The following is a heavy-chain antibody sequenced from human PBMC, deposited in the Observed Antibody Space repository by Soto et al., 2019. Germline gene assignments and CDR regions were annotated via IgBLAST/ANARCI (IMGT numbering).Heavy chain of an antibody. CDR2: FFIGGNT. Sequence: QLQLQESGPGLVKPSDTLSLTCTVSGGSISSSTYYWGWMRQPPGKGLEWIACFFIGGNTYYNPSRTSRVTLSVDTAKNQFSLKMSSVTAADTDVYFCARRHGLDFVVYYWGQGILVTVSS. V-gene: IGHV4-39*01. J-gene: IGHJ4*02. CDR3: ARRHGLDFVVYY. CDR1: GGSISSSTYY. D-gene: IGHD3-10*01.